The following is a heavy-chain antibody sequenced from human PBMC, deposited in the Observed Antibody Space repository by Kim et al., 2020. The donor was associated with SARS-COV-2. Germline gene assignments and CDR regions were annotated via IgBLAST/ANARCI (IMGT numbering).Heavy chain of an antibody. CDR2: INHSGST. Sequence: SETLSLTCAVYGGSFSGYYWSWIRQPPGKGLEWIGEINHSGSTNYNPSLKSRVTISVDTSKNQFSLKLSSVTAADTAVYYCARGKYDSSGYYCDYWGQGTLVTVSS. CDR1: GGSFSGYY. J-gene: IGHJ4*02. V-gene: IGHV4-34*01. D-gene: IGHD3-22*01. CDR3: ARGKYDSSGYYCDY.